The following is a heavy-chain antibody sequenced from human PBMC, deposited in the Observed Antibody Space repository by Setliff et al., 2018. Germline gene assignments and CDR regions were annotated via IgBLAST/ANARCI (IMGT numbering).Heavy chain of an antibody. Sequence: SETLSLTCSVSVDLILDHWWTWIRQPAGKGLEWIGQVYSDGNTKYNPSLSNRVTISVDRSSNQFSLELSSVNAADTAVYYCARAREGGFLEWAPFDFWGQGVVVTVSS. CDR2: VYSDGNT. J-gene: IGHJ4*02. V-gene: IGHV4-4*07. D-gene: IGHD3-3*01. CDR3: ARAREGGFLEWAPFDF. CDR1: VDLILDHW.